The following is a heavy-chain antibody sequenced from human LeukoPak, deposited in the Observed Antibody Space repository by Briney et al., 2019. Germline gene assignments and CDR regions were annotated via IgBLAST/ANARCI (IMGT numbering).Heavy chain of an antibody. J-gene: IGHJ6*02. Sequence: PGGSLRLSCSASGFTFSSYAMHWVRQAPGKGLEYVSAISSNGGSTYYADSVKGRFTISRDNSKNTLYLQMNSLRAEDTAVYYCARMRPYYYYYGMDVWGQGTTVTVSS. CDR1: GFTFSSYA. CDR2: ISSNGGST. CDR3: ARMRPYYYYYGMDV. V-gene: IGHV3-64*04.